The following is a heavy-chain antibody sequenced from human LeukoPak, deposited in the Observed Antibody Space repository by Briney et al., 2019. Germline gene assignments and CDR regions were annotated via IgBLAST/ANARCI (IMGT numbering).Heavy chain of an antibody. Sequence: ASVKVSCKASGYTFTSYDINWVRQATGQGLEWMGWMNPNSGNTGYAQKFQGRVTITRNTSISTAYMELSSLRSEDTAVYYCARAGGQQLVLNYWGQGTLVTVSS. CDR1: GYTFTSYD. D-gene: IGHD6-13*01. CDR2: MNPNSGNT. V-gene: IGHV1-8*03. J-gene: IGHJ4*02. CDR3: ARAGGQQLVLNY.